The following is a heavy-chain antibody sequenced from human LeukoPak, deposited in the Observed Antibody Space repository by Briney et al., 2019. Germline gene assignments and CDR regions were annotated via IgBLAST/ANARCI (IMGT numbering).Heavy chain of an antibody. J-gene: IGHJ4*02. D-gene: IGHD6-19*01. CDR3: ARDGYSQVFGWYHFPLEMVDY. Sequence: ASVKVSCKASGYTFTSYGISWVRQAPGQGLEWMGWISAYNGNTNYAQKLQGRVTMTTDTSTSTAYMELRSLRSDDTAVYYCARDGYSQVFGWYHFPLEMVDYWGQGTLVTVSS. CDR2: ISAYNGNT. V-gene: IGHV1-18*01. CDR1: GYTFTSYG.